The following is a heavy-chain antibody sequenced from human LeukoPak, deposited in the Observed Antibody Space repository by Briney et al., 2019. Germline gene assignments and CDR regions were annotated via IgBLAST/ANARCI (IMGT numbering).Heavy chain of an antibody. CDR2: IIPIFGTA. D-gene: IGHD5-18*01. J-gene: IGHJ4*02. V-gene: IGHV1-69*05. CDR1: GGTFSSYA. Sequence: SVKVSCKASGGTFSSYAISWVRQAPGQGLEWMGGIIPIFGTANYAQKFQGRVTMTRNTSISTAYMELSSLRSEDTAVYYCARGPTYTAMVKFDYWGQGTLVTVSS. CDR3: ARGPTYTAMVKFDY.